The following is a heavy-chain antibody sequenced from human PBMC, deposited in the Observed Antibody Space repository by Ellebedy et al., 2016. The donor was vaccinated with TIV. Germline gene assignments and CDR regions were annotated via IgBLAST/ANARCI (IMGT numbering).Heavy chain of an antibody. CDR3: ARRMTDYDVNMYYFDY. CDR2: ICPDDSEM. J-gene: IGHJ4*02. Sequence: KVSCXGSGYSFTAGCIAWVRQLPGKGLEWVAFICPDDSEMRHSPSLQGRVTVSVEASTSIAYLQVSSLKASDTAIYYCARRMTDYDVNMYYFDYWGQGTLVTVSS. V-gene: IGHV5-51*01. CDR1: GYSFTAGC. D-gene: IGHD4-23*01.